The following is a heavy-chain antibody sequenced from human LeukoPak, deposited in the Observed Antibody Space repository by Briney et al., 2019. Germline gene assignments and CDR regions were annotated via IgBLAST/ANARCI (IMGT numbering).Heavy chain of an antibody. V-gene: IGHV4-59*01. CDR1: GGSISSYY. Sequence: PSETLSLTWTVSGGSISSYYWSWIRQPPGKGLEWIGYIYYSGSTNYNPSLKSRVTISVDTSKNQFSLKLSSVTAADTAVYYCARTYSSGWNPFDYWGQGTLVTVSS. J-gene: IGHJ4*02. D-gene: IGHD6-19*01. CDR3: ARTYSSGWNPFDY. CDR2: IYYSGST.